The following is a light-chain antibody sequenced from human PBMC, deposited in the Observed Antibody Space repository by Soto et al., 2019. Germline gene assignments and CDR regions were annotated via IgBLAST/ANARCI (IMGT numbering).Light chain of an antibody. V-gene: IGKV1-39*01. CDR1: QSISSY. Sequence: DIKMTQSPSSLSASVGGRVPINCRASQSISSYLNWYQQKPGKAPKLLIYAASSLQSGVPSRFSGSGSGTDFTLTISSLQPEDVATYYCQQSYSTPRTFGQGTKVDIK. J-gene: IGKJ1*01. CDR2: AAS. CDR3: QQSYSTPRT.